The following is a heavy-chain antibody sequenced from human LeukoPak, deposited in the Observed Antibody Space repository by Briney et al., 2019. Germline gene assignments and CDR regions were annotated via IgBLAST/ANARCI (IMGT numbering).Heavy chain of an antibody. Sequence: SETLSLTCAVYGVSFSGYYWSWIRQPPGKGLEWIGEINHSGSTNYNPSLKSRVTISVDTSKNQFSLKLSSVTAADTAVYYCARLAAAAWGQGTLVTVSS. D-gene: IGHD6-13*01. CDR1: GVSFSGYY. CDR3: ARLAAAA. CDR2: INHSGST. J-gene: IGHJ4*02. V-gene: IGHV4-34*01.